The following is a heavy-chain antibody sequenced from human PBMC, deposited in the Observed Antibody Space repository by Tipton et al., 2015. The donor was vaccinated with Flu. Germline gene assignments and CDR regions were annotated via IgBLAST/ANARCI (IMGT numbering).Heavy chain of an antibody. CDR3: TRGSRSGYFPEY. Sequence: SLRLSCAASGFTFSGYSMNWVRQAPRKGLEWVSSIHSSSNYIYYADSVKGRFTISRDNAKNSLYLQMNSLRAEDTAVYYCTRGSRSGYFPEYWGQGTLVTVSS. D-gene: IGHD3-22*01. CDR2: IHSSSNYI. J-gene: IGHJ4*02. V-gene: IGHV3-21*01. CDR1: GFTFSGYS.